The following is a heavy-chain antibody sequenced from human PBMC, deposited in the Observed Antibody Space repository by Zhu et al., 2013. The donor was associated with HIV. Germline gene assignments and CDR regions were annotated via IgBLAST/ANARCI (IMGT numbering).Heavy chain of an antibody. Sequence: QVRLMQSGPEVKRPGSSIRVSCTASGGTFTHYAVNWVRQAPGQGLEWMGGIIPIFGTTNYAQKFQGRVTITADESTSTAYMELSSLRSEDTAVYYCARGEGSDNTGYWVYWGQGTLVTVSS. J-gene: IGHJ4*02. CDR1: GGTFTHYA. CDR2: IIPIFGTT. V-gene: IGHV1-69*01. CDR3: ARGEGSDNTGYWVY. D-gene: IGHD3-22*01.